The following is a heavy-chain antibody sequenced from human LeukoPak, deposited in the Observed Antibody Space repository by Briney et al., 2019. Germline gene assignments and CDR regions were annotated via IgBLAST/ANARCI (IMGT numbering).Heavy chain of an antibody. CDR1: GFTFSSFR. D-gene: IGHD1-26*01. Sequence: GGSLRLSCVLSGFTFSSFRLKWVRQAPGKGLEWVSSISSSSSYIYYAQSVKGRFTISRDNAKNSLYLQVNSLRAEDTAVYYCAKDMGRYSGSYYDYWGQGTLVTVSS. J-gene: IGHJ4*02. CDR3: AKDMGRYSGSYYDY. V-gene: IGHV3-21*01. CDR2: ISSSSSYI.